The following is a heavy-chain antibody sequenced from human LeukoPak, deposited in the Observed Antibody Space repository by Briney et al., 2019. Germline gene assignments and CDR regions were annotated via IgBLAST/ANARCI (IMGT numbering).Heavy chain of an antibody. D-gene: IGHD4-23*01. V-gene: IGHV3-21*01. Sequence: GGSLRLSCAASGFTFSSYSMNWVRQAPGKGLEWVSSISSSSSYIYYADSVKGRFTISRDNAKNSLYLQMNSLRAEDTAVYYCAKPTPHYYYYYMDVWGKGTMVTVSS. J-gene: IGHJ6*03. CDR1: GFTFSSYS. CDR2: ISSSSSYI. CDR3: AKPTPHYYYYYMDV.